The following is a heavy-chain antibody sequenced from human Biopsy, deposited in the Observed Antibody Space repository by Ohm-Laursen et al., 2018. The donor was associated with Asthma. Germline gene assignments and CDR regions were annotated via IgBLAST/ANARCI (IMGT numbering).Heavy chain of an antibody. J-gene: IGHJ6*02. CDR2: IYYSGTT. D-gene: IGHD1-26*01. Sequence: SQTLSRTCSVYGVSFSSNYWSWIRQPPGKGLEWIGSIYYSGTTYYNPSLERLATVTADTSKNQFSLRLTSVTAADTAVYYCARGSSSRLSQWELLVSGGKRAHSYYGMDVWGQGTTVTVSS. V-gene: IGHV4-39*01. CDR1: GVSFSSNY. CDR3: ARGSSSRLSQWELLVSGGKRAHSYYGMDV.